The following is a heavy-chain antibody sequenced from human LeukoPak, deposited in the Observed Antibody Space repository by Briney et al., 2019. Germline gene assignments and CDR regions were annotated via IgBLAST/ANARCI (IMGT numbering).Heavy chain of an antibody. CDR2: IIPIFGTA. CDR1: GYTFTSYG. J-gene: IGHJ4*02. CDR3: AGTLVVVAAAPEVFDY. Sequence: SVKVSCKASGYTFTSYGISWVRQAPGQGLEWMGGIIPIFGTANYAQKFQGRVTITADESTSTAYMELSSLRSEDTAVYYCAGTLVVVAAAPEVFDYWGQGTLVTVSS. D-gene: IGHD2-15*01. V-gene: IGHV1-69*13.